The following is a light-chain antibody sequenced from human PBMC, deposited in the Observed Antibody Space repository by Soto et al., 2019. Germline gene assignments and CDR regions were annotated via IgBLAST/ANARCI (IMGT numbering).Light chain of an antibody. V-gene: IGLV3-21*01. CDR3: QVWDSSGDHVGG. CDR2: YDR. Sequence: SYVLTQPPSVSVSPGKTATITCGGNNIGSQSVHWYQQKPGQAPVLVMFYDRVRPSGIPDRFSGSNAGNTATLTISRVEAGDEADYYCQVWDSSGDHVGGFGGGTKLTVL. CDR1: NIGSQS. J-gene: IGLJ2*01.